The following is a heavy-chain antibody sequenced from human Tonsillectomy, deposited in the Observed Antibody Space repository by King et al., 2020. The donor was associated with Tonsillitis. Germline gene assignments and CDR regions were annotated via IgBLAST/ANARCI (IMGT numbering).Heavy chain of an antibody. CDR2: IGTAGDT. Sequence: VQLVESGGGLVQPGGSLRLSCAASGFTFSSYDMHWVRQATGKGLEWVSAIGTAGDTYYRGSVKGRFTISRENAKNSFDTQMNSLRAGDTAVYYCARTYCSSTSCYDYFDYWGQGTLVTVSS. D-gene: IGHD2-2*01. J-gene: IGHJ4*02. CDR1: GFTFSSYD. V-gene: IGHV3-13*01. CDR3: ARTYCSSTSCYDYFDY.